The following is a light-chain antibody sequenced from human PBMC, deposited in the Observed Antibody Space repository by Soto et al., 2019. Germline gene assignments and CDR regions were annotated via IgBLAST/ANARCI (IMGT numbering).Light chain of an antibody. CDR3: QSYDSSLSVYYV. CDR2: EVS. Sequence: QSALTQPPSASGSPGQSVTISCTGTSSDVGGYNDVSWYQQHPGKAPKLIIYEVSKRPSGVPDRFSGSKSGNTASLTVSGLQAEDEADYYCQSYDSSLSVYYVCGTGTKVPVL. V-gene: IGLV2-8*01. J-gene: IGLJ1*01. CDR1: SSDVGGYND.